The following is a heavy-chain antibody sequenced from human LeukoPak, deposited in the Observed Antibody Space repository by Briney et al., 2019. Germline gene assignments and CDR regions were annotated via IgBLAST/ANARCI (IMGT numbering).Heavy chain of an antibody. CDR3: ARVRDYYDSRGYYLEYFAH. CDR1: GYTFTCYY. J-gene: IGHJ1*01. Sequence: ASVKVSCKASGYTFTCYYMHWVRRAPGQGLEWMGWINPNSGGTNYAQKFQGRVTMTRDTSISTAYMVLSRLRSAATAVYYCARVRDYYDSRGYYLEYFAHWGQGTLVTVPS. D-gene: IGHD3-22*01. V-gene: IGHV1-2*02. CDR2: INPNSGGT.